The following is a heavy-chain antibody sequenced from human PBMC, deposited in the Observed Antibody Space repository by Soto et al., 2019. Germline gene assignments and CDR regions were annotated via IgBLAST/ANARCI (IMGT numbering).Heavy chain of an antibody. Sequence: GESLKISCKGSGYSFTSYWIGWVRQMPGKGLEWVGIIYPGDSDTRYSPSFQGQVTISADKSISTAYLQWNSLKASDTAMYYCARPQYDILTGYPYCFDYWGQGTLVTAPQ. CDR1: GYSFTSYW. D-gene: IGHD3-9*01. J-gene: IGHJ4*02. CDR3: ARPQYDILTGYPYCFDY. V-gene: IGHV5-51*01. CDR2: IYPGDSDT.